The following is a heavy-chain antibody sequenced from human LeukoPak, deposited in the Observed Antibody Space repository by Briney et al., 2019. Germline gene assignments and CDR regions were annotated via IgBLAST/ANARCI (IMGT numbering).Heavy chain of an antibody. D-gene: IGHD1-26*01. J-gene: IGHJ4*02. CDR3: VKGASGSYHTPYDY. V-gene: IGHV3-23*01. CDR1: GFTFSSYA. Sequence: GRSLTLSCAASGFTFSSYAMTCVRQAPGKGLEWVSDISVSGGNTYYADSVQGRLIISRDTSKNTLNLQMNSLRVEDTDVYYCVKGASGSYHTPYDYWGQGSLVTVSS. CDR2: ISVSGGNT.